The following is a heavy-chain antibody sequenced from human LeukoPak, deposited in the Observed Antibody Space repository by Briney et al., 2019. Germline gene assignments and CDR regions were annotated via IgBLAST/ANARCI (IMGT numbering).Heavy chain of an antibody. J-gene: IGHJ3*02. Sequence: GGSLRLSCAASGFTFSSYAMSWVRQAPGKGLEWVSAISGSGGSTYYADSVKGRFTISRDNSKNTLYLQMNSLRAEDTAVYYCADDGAYYDSSTDAFDIWGQGTMVTVSS. V-gene: IGHV3-23*01. D-gene: IGHD3-22*01. CDR1: GFTFSSYA. CDR3: ADDGAYYDSSTDAFDI. CDR2: ISGSGGST.